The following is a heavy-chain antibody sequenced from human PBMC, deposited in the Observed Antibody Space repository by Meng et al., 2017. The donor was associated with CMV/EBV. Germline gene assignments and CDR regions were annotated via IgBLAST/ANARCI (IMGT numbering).Heavy chain of an antibody. V-gene: IGHV3-48*03. D-gene: IGHD3-3*01. CDR3: ARDGRDDFWSGVDV. Sequence: GESLKISCAASGFTFSSYEMNWVRQAPGKGLEWVSYISSSGSTIYYADSVKGRFTISRDNAKNSLYLQMNSLRAEDTAVYYCARDGRDDFWSGVDVWGQGTTVTVSS. CDR2: ISSSGSTI. J-gene: IGHJ6*02. CDR1: GFTFSSYE.